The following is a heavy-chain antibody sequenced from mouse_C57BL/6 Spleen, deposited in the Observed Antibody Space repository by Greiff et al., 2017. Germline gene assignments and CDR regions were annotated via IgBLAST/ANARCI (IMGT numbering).Heavy chain of an antibody. CDR3: ALTTVVARGFAY. CDR2: ISSGSSTI. CDR1: GFTFSDYG. J-gene: IGHJ3*01. D-gene: IGHD1-1*01. V-gene: IGHV5-17*01. Sequence: EVKLVESGGGLVKPGGSLKLSCAASGFTFSDYGMHWVRQAPEKGLEWVAYISSGSSTIYYADTVKGRFTISRDNAKNTLFLQMTSLRSEDTAMYYCALTTVVARGFAYWGQGTLVTVSA.